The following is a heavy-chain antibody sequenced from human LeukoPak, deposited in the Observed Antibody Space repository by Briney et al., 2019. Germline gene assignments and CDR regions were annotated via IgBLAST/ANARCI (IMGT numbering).Heavy chain of an antibody. J-gene: IGHJ4*02. D-gene: IGHD3-16*01. Sequence: PGGSLRLSCAASGYTFSSHGLTWVRQAPGKGLEWVSTINGAGDNPYYAETVKGRFTISRDNSKNTLYLQMHSLRAEDTAIYYCAKVSVCYGCYFDYWGQGTLVTVS. CDR1: GYTFSSHG. CDR3: AKVSVCYGCYFDY. CDR2: INGAGDNP. V-gene: IGHV3-23*01.